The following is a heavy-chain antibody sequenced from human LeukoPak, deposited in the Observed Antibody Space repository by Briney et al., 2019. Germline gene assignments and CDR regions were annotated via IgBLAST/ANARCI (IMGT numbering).Heavy chain of an antibody. CDR2: ISSSGSTI. V-gene: IGHV3-48*04. CDR1: GFTFSSYG. CDR3: VKVSTPGTTFDC. Sequence: GGSLRLSCAASGFTFSSYGMHWIRQAPGKGLEWVSYISSSGSTIYYADSVKGRFTISRDNAKNSLYLQMNSLRAEDVAVYYCVKVSTPGTTFDCWGQGALVTASS. D-gene: IGHD1-14*01. J-gene: IGHJ4*02.